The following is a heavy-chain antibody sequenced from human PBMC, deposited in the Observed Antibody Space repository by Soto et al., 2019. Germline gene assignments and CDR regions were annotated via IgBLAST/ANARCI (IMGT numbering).Heavy chain of an antibody. V-gene: IGHV3-21*01. D-gene: IGHD4-4*01. CDR1: GFTFSSYS. CDR3: ARDGSYSNYVPLDV. Sequence: EVQLVESGGGLVKPGGSLRLSCAASGFTFSSYSMNWFPQAPGKGREWVSSISSSSSYIYYADSVKGRFTISRDNAKNSLYLQMNSLRAEDTAVYYCARDGSYSNYVPLDVWGQGTTVTVSS. CDR2: ISSSSSYI. J-gene: IGHJ6*02.